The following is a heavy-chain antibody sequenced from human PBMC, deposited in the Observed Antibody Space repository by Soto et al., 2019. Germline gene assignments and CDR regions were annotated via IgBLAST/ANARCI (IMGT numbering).Heavy chain of an antibody. V-gene: IGHV3-23*01. CDR2: IGGSGDGT. CDR1: GFTFSSYL. Sequence: EVQLLESGGGLVQPGGSLRLSCVASGFTFSSYLMSWVRQAPGKGLEWVAGIGGSGDGTHYADSVKGRFTVSRDNSKNTLYLEMSGLRAEDTAVYYCATLGSMRFWGWGQGTLVTVSS. D-gene: IGHD3-16*01. CDR3: ATLGSMRFWG. J-gene: IGHJ4*02.